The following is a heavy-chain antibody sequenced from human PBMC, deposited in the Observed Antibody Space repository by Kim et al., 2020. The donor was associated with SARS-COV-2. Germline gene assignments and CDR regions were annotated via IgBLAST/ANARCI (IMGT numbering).Heavy chain of an antibody. J-gene: IGHJ4*02. CDR1: GFTFSSYA. D-gene: IGHD4-17*01. Sequence: GGSLRLSCAASGFTFSSYAMSWVRQAPGKGLEWVSVIYSGGSSTYYADSVKGRFTISRDNSKNTLYLQMNSLRAEDTAVYYCAKDGGDHDYGDLLLSYWGQGTLVTVSS. CDR2: IYSGGSST. V-gene: IGHV3-23*03. CDR3: AKDGGDHDYGDLLLSY.